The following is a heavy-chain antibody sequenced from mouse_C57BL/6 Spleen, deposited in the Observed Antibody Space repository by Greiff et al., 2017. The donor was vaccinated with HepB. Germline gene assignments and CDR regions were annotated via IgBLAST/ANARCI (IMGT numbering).Heavy chain of an antibody. V-gene: IGHV1-82*01. CDR3: ERKGSYGSYFDY. CDR1: GYAFSSSW. Sequence: VQLVESGPELVKPGASVKISCKASGYAFSSSWMNWVKQRPGKGLEWIGRIYPGDGDTNYNGKFKGKATLTADKSSSTAYMQLSSLTSEDSAVYFCERKGSYGSYFDYWGQGTTLTVSS. CDR2: IYPGDGDT. D-gene: IGHD2-2*01. J-gene: IGHJ2*01.